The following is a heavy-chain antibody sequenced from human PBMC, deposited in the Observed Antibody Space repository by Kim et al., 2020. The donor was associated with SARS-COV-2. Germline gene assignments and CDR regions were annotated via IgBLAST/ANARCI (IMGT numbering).Heavy chain of an antibody. V-gene: IGHV4-39*01. CDR3: ARHWPIYSSSAYGMDV. CDR2: IYYSGST. Sequence: SETLSLTCTVSGGSISSSSYYWGWIRQPPGKGLECIGSIYYSGSTYYNPSLKSRVTISVDTSKNQFSLKLSSVTAADTAVYYCARHWPIYSSSAYGMDVWGQGTTVTVSS. CDR1: GGSISSSSYY. J-gene: IGHJ6*02. D-gene: IGHD6-6*01.